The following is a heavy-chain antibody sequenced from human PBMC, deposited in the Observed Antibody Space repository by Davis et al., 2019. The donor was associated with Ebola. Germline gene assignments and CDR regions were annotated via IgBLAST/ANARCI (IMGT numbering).Heavy chain of an antibody. V-gene: IGHV1-46*01. J-gene: IGHJ3*02. Sequence: AASVKVSCKASGYTFTGYYMHWVRQAPGQGLEWMGIINPSGGSTSYAQKFQGRVTMTRETSTSTVYMELSSLRSEDTAVYYCARQESGSYRLDAFDIWGQGTMVTVSS. CDR1: GYTFTGYY. CDR2: INPSGGST. D-gene: IGHD1-26*01. CDR3: ARQESGSYRLDAFDI.